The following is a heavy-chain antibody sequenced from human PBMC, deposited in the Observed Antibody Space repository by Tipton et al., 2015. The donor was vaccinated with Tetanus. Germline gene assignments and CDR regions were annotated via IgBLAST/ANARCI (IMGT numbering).Heavy chain of an antibody. D-gene: IGHD3-22*01. CDR2: IYTSGST. CDR1: GDSITNSY. Sequence: LRLSCTVSGDSITNSYWTWIRQPPGKGLEWIGHIYTSGSTNYNPSLKSRVTISEDTSKNQFSLKLSSVTAADTAVYYCARDRGLTTSGGIGMDVWGQGTTVTVAS. V-gene: IGHV4-4*07. J-gene: IGHJ6*02. CDR3: ARDRGLTTSGGIGMDV.